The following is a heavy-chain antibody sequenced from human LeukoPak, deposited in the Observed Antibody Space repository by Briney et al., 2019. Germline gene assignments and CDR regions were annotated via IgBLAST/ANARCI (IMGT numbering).Heavy chain of an antibody. CDR3: ARSDSSGWIDY. Sequence: SETLSPTCTVSGGSISSYYWSWIRQPPGKGLEWIGYIYYSGSTNYNPSLKSRVTISVDTSKNQFSLKLSSVAAADTAVYYCARSDSSGWIDYWGQGTLVTVSS. D-gene: IGHD6-19*01. V-gene: IGHV4-59*01. CDR2: IYYSGST. CDR1: GGSISSYY. J-gene: IGHJ4*02.